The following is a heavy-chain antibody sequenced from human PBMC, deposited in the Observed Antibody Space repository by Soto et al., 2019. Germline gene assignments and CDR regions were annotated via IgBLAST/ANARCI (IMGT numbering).Heavy chain of an antibody. Sequence: QVQLVESGGGVVQPGRSLRLSCAASGFTFSSYGMHWVRQAPGKGLEWVAVISYDGSNKYYADSVKGRVTISIDNSKNTLYLQMNSLRAEDTAVYYCAKCPLDIVLIEFFDYWGQGTLVTVSS. CDR2: ISYDGSNK. D-gene: IGHD2-8*01. J-gene: IGHJ4*02. V-gene: IGHV3-30*18. CDR1: GFTFSSYG. CDR3: AKCPLDIVLIEFFDY.